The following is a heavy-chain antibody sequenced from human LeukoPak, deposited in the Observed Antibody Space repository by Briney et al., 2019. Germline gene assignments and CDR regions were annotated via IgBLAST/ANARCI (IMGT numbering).Heavy chain of an antibody. CDR2: ISGSGGST. J-gene: IGHJ4*02. V-gene: IGHV3-23*01. CDR1: GFTFSSYA. D-gene: IGHD1-26*01. Sequence: GGSLRLSCAASGFTFSSYAMSWVRQAPGKGLEWVSAISGSGGSTYYADSVKGRFTISRDNSKNTLYLQMNSLRAEDTAVYYCTRDQEVGGGYDYWGQGTLVTVSS. CDR3: TRDQEVGGGYDY.